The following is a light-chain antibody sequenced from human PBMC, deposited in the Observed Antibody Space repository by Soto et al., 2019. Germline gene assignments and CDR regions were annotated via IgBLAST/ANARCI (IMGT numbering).Light chain of an antibody. CDR1: QSVISY. Sequence: EIALTQSRATLSLSPGERATLSCRASQSVISYLVWYQQKPGQAPRLLIYDVSNRATGIPARFSGSGSGTDFTLTISSLEPEDFAVYYCQQRSNWPSTFGQGTKLEIK. J-gene: IGKJ2*02. CDR2: DVS. CDR3: QQRSNWPST. V-gene: IGKV3-11*01.